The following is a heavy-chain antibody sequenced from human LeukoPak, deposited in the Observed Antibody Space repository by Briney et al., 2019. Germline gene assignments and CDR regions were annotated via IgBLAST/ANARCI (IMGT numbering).Heavy chain of an antibody. J-gene: IGHJ2*01. CDR3: AKVCPSCYPVNGYFDL. V-gene: IGHV3-30*02. Sequence: PGGSLRLSCAASGFTFSTYSINWVRQAPGKGLEWVAFIRYDGTNKYYADSVKGRFTISRDNSKSTVYLQVNSPRPEDTALYYCAKVCPSCYPVNGYFDLWGRGTLVTVSS. D-gene: IGHD2-2*01. CDR2: IRYDGTNK. CDR1: GFTFSTYS.